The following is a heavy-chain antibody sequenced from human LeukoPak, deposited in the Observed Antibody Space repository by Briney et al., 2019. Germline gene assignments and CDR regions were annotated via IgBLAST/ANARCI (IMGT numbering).Heavy chain of an antibody. Sequence: GGSLRLSCAASGFTFSDYAMSWVRQAPGKGLEWVSAISGSGGSTYYADSVKGRFTISRDNSKNTLYLQMNSLRAEDTAVYYCAKDPRGYSYGSFDYWGQGTLVTVSS. CDR3: AKDPRGYSYGSFDY. CDR2: ISGSGGST. V-gene: IGHV3-23*01. J-gene: IGHJ4*02. CDR1: GFTFSDYA. D-gene: IGHD5-18*01.